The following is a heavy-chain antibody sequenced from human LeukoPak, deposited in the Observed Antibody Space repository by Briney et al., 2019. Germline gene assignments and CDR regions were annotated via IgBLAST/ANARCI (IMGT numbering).Heavy chain of an antibody. D-gene: IGHD6-19*01. CDR3: ARVDSSGWYWYSFDD. V-gene: IGHV3-30-3*01. CDR2: ISYDGGNR. CDR1: GYTFTNYA. J-gene: IGHJ4*02. Sequence: SCKASGYTFTNYAMHWVRQAPGKGLEWVAIISYDGGNRYYADSVKDRFTISRDNSKSTLYLQMSSLRAEDTAIYYCARVDSSGWYWYSFDDWGQGTLVTVSS.